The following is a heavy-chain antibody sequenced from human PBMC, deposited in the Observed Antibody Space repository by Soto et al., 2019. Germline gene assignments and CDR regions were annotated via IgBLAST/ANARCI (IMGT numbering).Heavy chain of an antibody. J-gene: IGHJ6*02. CDR3: AREQKRYSSHAMDV. Sequence: QVQLVQSGADMKKPGASVKVSCKASGYTFSSYGISWVRQAPGQGLEWMGWISAYNGDTHYAQKFQGRVTMTTDASTSTAYMELRSLRSDDTAVYYCAREQKRYSSHAMDVWGQGTTVTVSS. CDR2: ISAYNGDT. CDR1: GYTFSSYG. V-gene: IGHV1-18*04.